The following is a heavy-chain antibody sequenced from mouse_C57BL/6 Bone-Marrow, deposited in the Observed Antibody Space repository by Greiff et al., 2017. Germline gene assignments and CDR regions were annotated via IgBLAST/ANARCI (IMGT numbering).Heavy chain of an antibody. D-gene: IGHD1-1*01. V-gene: IGHV1-81*01. Sequence: QVHVKQSGAELARPGASVKLSCKASGYTFTSYGISWVKQRPGQGLEWIGEIYPRSGNTYYNEKFKGKATLTADKSSSTAYMELRSLTSEDSAVYFCARAGPTVVATDDWGQGTTLTVSS. J-gene: IGHJ2*01. CDR1: GYTFTSYG. CDR2: IYPRSGNT. CDR3: ARAGPTVVATDD.